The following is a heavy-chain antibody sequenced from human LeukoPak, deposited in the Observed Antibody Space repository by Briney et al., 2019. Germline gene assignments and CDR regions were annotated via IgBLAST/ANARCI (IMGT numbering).Heavy chain of an antibody. CDR1: GGSISSYY. D-gene: IGHD2-15*01. CDR2: INHSGST. V-gene: IGHV4-34*01. CDR3: ARTGGIVVVEEGFDP. J-gene: IGHJ5*02. Sequence: SETLSLTCTVSGGSISSYYWSWIRQPPGKGLEWIGEINHSGSTNYNPSLKSRVTISVDTSKNQFSLKLSSVTAADTAVYYCARTGGIVVVEEGFDPWGQGTLVTVSS.